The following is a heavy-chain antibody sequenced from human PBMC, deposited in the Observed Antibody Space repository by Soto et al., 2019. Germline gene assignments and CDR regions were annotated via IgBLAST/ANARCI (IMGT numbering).Heavy chain of an antibody. D-gene: IGHD3-3*01. J-gene: IGHJ4*02. V-gene: IGHV1-69*02. CDR1: GGTFSGYT. CDR3: ARTKSRDYDLGGGST. CDR2: IIPFLDKT. Sequence: QVQLVQSGAEVKKPGSSVKVSCKASGGTFSGYTITWVRQAPGQGLEWMVRIIPFLDKTNHAQTFQGRVTITADKSTNTSYVELGSLSSQDTAVYSCARTKSRDYDLGGGSTWGQGTLVTVSA.